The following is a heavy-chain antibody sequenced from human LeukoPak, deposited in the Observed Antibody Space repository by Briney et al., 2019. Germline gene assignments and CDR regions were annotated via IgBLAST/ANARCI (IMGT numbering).Heavy chain of an antibody. J-gene: IGHJ4*02. CDR3: ANEIRPNDY. CDR1: EFDFSTHA. D-gene: IGHD4-17*01. V-gene: IGHV3-23*01. Sequence: GGSLRLSCAASEFDFSTHAMTWVRQAPGKGLEWVSAISISGTKTYYADSVKGRFTISRDNSKNTLYLQMYSLRAEDTAVYYCANEIRPNDYWGQGTLVTISS. CDR2: ISISGTKT.